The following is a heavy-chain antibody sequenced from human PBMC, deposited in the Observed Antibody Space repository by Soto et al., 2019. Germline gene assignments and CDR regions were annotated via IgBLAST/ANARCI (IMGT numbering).Heavy chain of an antibody. CDR3: EGSGSYSL. Sequence: EVQLVESGGALVQPGGSLRLSCVVSGFTFSSYWMQWVRRAPGKGLECVANINQDGSERYYVDSVKGRFTISRDNAKNSLYLQMNSLRAEDTAVYYCEGSGSYSLWGQGTLVTVSS. D-gene: IGHD3-10*01. J-gene: IGHJ4*02. CDR2: INQDGSER. CDR1: GFTFSSYW. V-gene: IGHV3-7*01.